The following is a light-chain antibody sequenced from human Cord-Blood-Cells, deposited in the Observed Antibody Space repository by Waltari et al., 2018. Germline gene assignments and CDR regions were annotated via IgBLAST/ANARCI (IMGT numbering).Light chain of an antibody. J-gene: IGLJ1*01. Sequence: QSALTQPPSASGSLGQSVTLSCTGTSSDVGGYNYVSWYQQHPGKAPNLMIYEVSKRPSGVPERFSGSKSGNAASLTVSGLQAEDEADYYCSSYAGSNNYVFGTGTKVTVL. CDR2: EVS. CDR1: SSDVGGYNY. V-gene: IGLV2-8*01. CDR3: SSYAGSNNYV.